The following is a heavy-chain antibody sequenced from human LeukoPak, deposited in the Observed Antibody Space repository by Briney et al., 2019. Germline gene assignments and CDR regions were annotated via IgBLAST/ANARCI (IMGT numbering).Heavy chain of an antibody. Sequence: SETLSLTCTVSGGSISSYYWSWIRQPPGKGLEWIGYIYYSGSTNYNPSLKSRVTISVDTSKNQFSLKLSSVTAADTAVYYCARGLVWWGAPNYYYMDVWGKGTTVTVSS. CDR1: GGSISSYY. CDR2: IYYSGST. J-gene: IGHJ6*03. V-gene: IGHV4-59*01. CDR3: ARGLVWWGAPNYYYMDV. D-gene: IGHD3-3*01.